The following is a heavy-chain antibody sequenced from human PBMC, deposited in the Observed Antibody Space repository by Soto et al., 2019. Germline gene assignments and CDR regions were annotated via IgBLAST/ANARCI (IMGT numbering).Heavy chain of an antibody. J-gene: IGHJ5*02. CDR1: GFTFSSYG. CDR3: ARDAYCTNGVCHNNWFDP. Sequence: QVQLVESGGGVVQPGRSLRLSCAASGFTFSSYGMHWVRQAPGKGLERVAVIWYDGSNKYYADSVKGRFTISRDNSKNTLYLQMNSLRAEDTAVYYCARDAYCTNGVCHNNWFDPWGEGTLVTVSS. V-gene: IGHV3-33*01. CDR2: IWYDGSNK. D-gene: IGHD2-8*01.